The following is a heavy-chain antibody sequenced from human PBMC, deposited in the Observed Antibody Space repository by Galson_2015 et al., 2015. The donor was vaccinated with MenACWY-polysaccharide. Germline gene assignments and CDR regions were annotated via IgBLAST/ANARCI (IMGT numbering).Heavy chain of an antibody. CDR1: GFTFSRYG. V-gene: IGHV3-23*01. J-gene: IGHJ4*02. CDR3: ASRGAAHY. CDR2: ISDTGGTT. Sequence: SLRLSCAACGFTFSRYGMSWVRQAPGKGLEWVSVISDTGGTTYYIDSVKGRFTISRDNSKNMLYMQMNSLRVEDTAVYYCASRGAAHYWGQGTLITVSS. D-gene: IGHD6-25*01.